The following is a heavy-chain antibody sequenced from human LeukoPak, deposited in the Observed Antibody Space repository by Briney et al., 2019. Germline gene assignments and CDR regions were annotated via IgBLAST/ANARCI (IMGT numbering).Heavy chain of an antibody. CDR1: GFTFSSYD. CDR3: ARGATYYYDSSGYFLFDY. V-gene: IGHV3-21*01. J-gene: IGHJ4*02. D-gene: IGHD3-22*01. Sequence: PGGSLRLSCAASGFTFSSYDMNWVRQAPGKGLEWVSLISSSSSDIYYADSVKGRFTISRDSAKNSLYLQMNSLRAEDTAVYYCARGATYYYDSSGYFLFDYWGQGTLVTVSS. CDR2: ISSSSSDI.